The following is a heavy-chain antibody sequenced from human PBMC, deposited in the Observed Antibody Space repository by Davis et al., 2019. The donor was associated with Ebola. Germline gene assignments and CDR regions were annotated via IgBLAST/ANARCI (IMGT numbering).Heavy chain of an antibody. D-gene: IGHD5-12*01. CDR2: TYSDGSS. CDR1: GFTFSSYA. Sequence: GGSLRLSCAASGFTFSSYAMSWVRQAPGEGLECVSVTYSDGSSYYTDSVEGRFTVSRDNSKNTLLLQMNSLRAEDTAIYYCAGGRYSGYDLGYWSQGTLVTVSS. J-gene: IGHJ4*02. V-gene: IGHV3-23*03. CDR3: AGGRYSGYDLGY.